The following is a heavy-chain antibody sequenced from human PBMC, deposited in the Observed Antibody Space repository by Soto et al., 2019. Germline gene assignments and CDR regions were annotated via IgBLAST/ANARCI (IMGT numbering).Heavy chain of an antibody. Sequence: GPEVKKPGTSVKVSCKASGFTFINSAVQWVRQARGQRLEWIGWIVVDSGNTNYAQKFQERVTITRDMSTSTSYMKLSSLRSEDTAVYYCAADLARLPDAFDIWGQGTMVTVSS. J-gene: IGHJ3*02. CDR2: IVVDSGNT. V-gene: IGHV1-58*01. D-gene: IGHD5-12*01. CDR1: GFTFINSA. CDR3: AADLARLPDAFDI.